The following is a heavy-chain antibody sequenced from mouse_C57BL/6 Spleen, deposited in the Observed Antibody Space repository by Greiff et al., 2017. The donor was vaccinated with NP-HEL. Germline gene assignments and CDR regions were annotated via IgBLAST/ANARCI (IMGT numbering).Heavy chain of an antibody. CDR1: GFTFSDYG. J-gene: IGHJ4*01. V-gene: IGHV5-17*01. CDR3: ARDGYPRGDY. Sequence: EVMLVESGGGLVKPGGSLKLSCAASGFTFSDYGMHWVRQAPEKGLEWVAYISSGSSTIYYADTVKGRFTISRDNAKNTLFLQMTSLRSEDTAMYYCARDGYPRGDYWGQGTSVTVSS. D-gene: IGHD2-3*01. CDR2: ISSGSSTI.